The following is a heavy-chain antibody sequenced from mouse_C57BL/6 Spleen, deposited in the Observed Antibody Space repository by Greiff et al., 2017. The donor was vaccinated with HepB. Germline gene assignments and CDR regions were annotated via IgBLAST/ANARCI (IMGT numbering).Heavy chain of an antibody. V-gene: IGHV1-81*01. CDR3: ARAGVTTVVEAY. Sequence: QVHVKQSGAELARPGASVKLSCKASGYTFTSYGISWVKQRTGQGLEWIGEIYPRSGNTYYNEKFKGKATLTADKSSSTAYMELRSLTSEDSAVYFCARAGVTTVVEAYWGQGTTLTVSS. D-gene: IGHD1-1*01. CDR1: GYTFTSYG. CDR2: IYPRSGNT. J-gene: IGHJ2*01.